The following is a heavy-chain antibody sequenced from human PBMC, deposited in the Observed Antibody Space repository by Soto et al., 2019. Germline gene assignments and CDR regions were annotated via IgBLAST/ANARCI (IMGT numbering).Heavy chain of an antibody. Sequence: KPSETLSLTCAVSGGSISSSSYYCDWIRQPPGKGLEWIGTIYYTGTSNYNPSLKSRVTVSVDTSKNQFSLHLSSVTAADTGVYYCTRHAIGVVVPAAIRNWGQGSLVTVSS. CDR1: GGSISSSSYY. CDR2: IYYTGTS. CDR3: TRHAIGVVVPAAIRN. V-gene: IGHV4-39*01. J-gene: IGHJ4*02. D-gene: IGHD2-15*01.